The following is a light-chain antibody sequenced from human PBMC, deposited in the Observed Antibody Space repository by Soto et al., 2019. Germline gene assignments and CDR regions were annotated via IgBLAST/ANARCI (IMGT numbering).Light chain of an antibody. V-gene: IGLV1-44*01. Sequence: QSVLTQPPSASGTPGQRVTISCSGSRSNIGSNTVNWYQQLPGTAPQLLIYSTDQRPSGVPGRFSGSKSGTSASLAISALQSEDEAGYYCASWDDSLNGHVFGTGTKLT. CDR3: ASWDDSLNGHV. CDR1: RSNIGSNT. J-gene: IGLJ1*01. CDR2: STD.